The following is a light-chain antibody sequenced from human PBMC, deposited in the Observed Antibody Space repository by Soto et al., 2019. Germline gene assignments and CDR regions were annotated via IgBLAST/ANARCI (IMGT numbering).Light chain of an antibody. CDR1: EAFSNY. Sequence: DMPMTQSPSSLSASVGDRVTITCRASEAFSNYLAWFQQKPGKVPKLLIYAASTLQSGVPSRFSGSGSGTDFTLSISSLQPDDVAIYYCHKYNSGGPLTFGGGTTVEIK. J-gene: IGKJ4*01. V-gene: IGKV1-27*01. CDR2: AAS. CDR3: HKYNSGGPLT.